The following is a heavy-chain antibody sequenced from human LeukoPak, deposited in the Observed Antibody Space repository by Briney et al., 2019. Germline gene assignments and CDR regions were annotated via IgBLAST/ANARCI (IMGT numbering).Heavy chain of an antibody. D-gene: IGHD1-14*01. V-gene: IGHV4-30-2*01. J-gene: IGHJ3*02. CDR3: AGRSIKLDAFDI. CDR1: DGSISSGGYS. CDR2: IYHSGST. Sequence: SQTLSLTCAVSDGSISSGGYSWSWIRQPPGKGLEWIGYIYHSGSTYYNPSLKSRVTISVDRSKNQFSLKLSSVTAADTAVYYCAGRSIKLDAFDIWGQGTMVTVSS.